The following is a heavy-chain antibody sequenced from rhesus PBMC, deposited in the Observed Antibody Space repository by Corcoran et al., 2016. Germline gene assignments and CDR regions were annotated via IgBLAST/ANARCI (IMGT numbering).Heavy chain of an antibody. CDR2: IYGNSAST. CDR1: GGSSRDSSY. Sequence: QVQLQESGPGLGKPSETLSLTCAASGGSSRDSSYLTWIPPPPGKGLEWIGNIYGNSASTYYNPSLKSRVTISKDTSKNQFFLKLSSVTAADTAVYYCAQGRIVYGYWGQGVLVTVSS. CDR3: AQGRIVYGY. J-gene: IGHJ4*01. D-gene: IGHD1-44*01. V-gene: IGHV4S9*01.